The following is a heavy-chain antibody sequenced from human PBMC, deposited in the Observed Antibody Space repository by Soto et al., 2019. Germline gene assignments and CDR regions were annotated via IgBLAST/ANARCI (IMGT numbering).Heavy chain of an antibody. Sequence: GGSLRLSCAASGFTFSSYAMHWVRQAPGKGLEWVAVISYDGSNKYYADSVKGRFTISRDNSKNTLYLQMNSLRAEDTAVYYCARELNYYDSSGYYAYDAFDIWGQGTMVTVSS. D-gene: IGHD3-22*01. V-gene: IGHV3-30-3*01. J-gene: IGHJ3*02. CDR2: ISYDGSNK. CDR1: GFTFSSYA. CDR3: ARELNYYDSSGYYAYDAFDI.